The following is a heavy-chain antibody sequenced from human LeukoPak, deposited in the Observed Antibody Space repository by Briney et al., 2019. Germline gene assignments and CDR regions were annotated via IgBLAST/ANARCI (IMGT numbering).Heavy chain of an antibody. CDR1: GYTLTELS. V-gene: IGHV1-24*01. Sequence: ASVTVSCKVSGYTLTELSMHWVRQAPGKGLEWMGGFDPEDGETIYAQKFQGRVTMTEDTSTDTAYMELSSLRSEDTAVYYCATFPIGYCSSTSCPYYFDYWGQGTLVTVSS. CDR3: ATFPIGYCSSTSCPYYFDY. CDR2: FDPEDGET. J-gene: IGHJ4*02. D-gene: IGHD2-2*03.